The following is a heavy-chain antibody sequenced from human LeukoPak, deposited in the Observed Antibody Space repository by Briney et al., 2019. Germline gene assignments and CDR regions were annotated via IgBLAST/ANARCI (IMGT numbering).Heavy chain of an antibody. Sequence: GGSLRLSCAASGFTFSNAWMSWVRQAPGKRLEWVGRIKSKTDGGTTDYAAPVKGRFTISRDDSKNTLYLQMNSLKTEDTAVYYCTTDFHYDSSGYYYRAYWGQGTLVTVSS. CDR1: GFTFSNAW. V-gene: IGHV3-15*01. CDR3: TTDFHYDSSGYYYRAY. D-gene: IGHD3-22*01. CDR2: IKSKTDGGTT. J-gene: IGHJ4*02.